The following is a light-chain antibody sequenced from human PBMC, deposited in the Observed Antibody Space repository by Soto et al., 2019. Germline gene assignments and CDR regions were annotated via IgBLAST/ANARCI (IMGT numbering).Light chain of an antibody. V-gene: IGKV3-11*01. CDR2: DAY. J-gene: IGKJ5*01. CDR3: QQRHMWPIT. Sequence: EVVLTQSPVTLSLSPGERATLSCRASQSFRGLLAWYQQKPGQAPRLLIYDAYNRATGIPPSFSGSGSGTDFTLTISSLEPEDSAVSYCQQRHMWPITFGQGTRLEIK. CDR1: QSFRGL.